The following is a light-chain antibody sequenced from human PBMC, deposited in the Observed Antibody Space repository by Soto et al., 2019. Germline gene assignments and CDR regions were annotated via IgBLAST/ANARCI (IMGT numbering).Light chain of an antibody. V-gene: IGLV2-11*01. Sequence: QSALTQPHSVSGSPAQSVAISCSGTSSDVGGYNYVSWYQQHPGKAPKLIIFDVNKRPSGVPDRFSGSKSGSTASLTISGLQAEDEADYYCCSYGGSFYVVGTGTKVTVL. CDR1: SSDVGGYNY. CDR3: CSYGGSFYV. CDR2: DVN. J-gene: IGLJ1*01.